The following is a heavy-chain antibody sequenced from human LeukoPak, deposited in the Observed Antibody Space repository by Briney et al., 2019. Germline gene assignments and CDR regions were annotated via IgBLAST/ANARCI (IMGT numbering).Heavy chain of an antibody. CDR3: AREGVAATGLDY. D-gene: IGHD6-13*01. CDR2: INPRGGSA. CDR1: GYTFSIYN. Sequence: ASVKVSCKASGYTFSIYNMHWVRQAPGQGLEWMGIINPRGGSASDAQKFQGRLTMARDTSTSTLYMELSSLRSEDTAVYYCAREGVAATGLDYWGQGTLVTVSS. V-gene: IGHV1-46*01. J-gene: IGHJ4*02.